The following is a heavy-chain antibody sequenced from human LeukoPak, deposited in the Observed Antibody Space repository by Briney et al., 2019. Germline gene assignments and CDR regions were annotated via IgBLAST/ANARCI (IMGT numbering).Heavy chain of an antibody. Sequence: SETLSLTCTVSGGSISSSNYYWAWIRQPPGKGLEWIGSIYYSGSTESNPSLKSRVTISVDTSRNQFSLKLSSVTAADTAVYYCARHQSYGPGTYYAPFDYWGQGTLVTVSS. D-gene: IGHD3-10*01. J-gene: IGHJ4*02. V-gene: IGHV4-39*01. CDR3: ARHQSYGPGTYYAPFDY. CDR2: IYYSGST. CDR1: GGSISSSNYY.